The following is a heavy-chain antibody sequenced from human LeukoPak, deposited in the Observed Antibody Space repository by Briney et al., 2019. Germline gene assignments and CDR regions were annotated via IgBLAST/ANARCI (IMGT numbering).Heavy chain of an antibody. CDR3: ARDELVGATMDY. Sequence: GRSLRLSCAASGFTFSSYAMHWVRQAPGKGLEWVAVISYDGSNKYYADSVKGRFTISRDNSKNTLYLQMNSLRAEDTAVYYCARDELVGATMDYWGQGTLVTVSS. J-gene: IGHJ4*02. CDR1: GFTFSSYA. D-gene: IGHD1-26*01. CDR2: ISYDGSNK. V-gene: IGHV3-30-3*01.